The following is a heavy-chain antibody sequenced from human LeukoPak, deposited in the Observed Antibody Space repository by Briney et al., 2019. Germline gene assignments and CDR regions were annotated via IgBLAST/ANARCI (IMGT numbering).Heavy chain of an antibody. V-gene: IGHV4-39*07. CDR1: GGSISSSGYY. CDR3: ARGGDGSSTSCCFDY. Sequence: SETLSLTCTASGGSISSSGYYWAWIRQPPGQGLEWIGSTHYNGSTYYNPSLHSRATISIDTSNNQFSLMLSLVTDADTAFYYCARGGDGSSTSCCFDYWGQGTLVTVSS. CDR2: THYNGST. D-gene: IGHD2-2*01. J-gene: IGHJ4*02.